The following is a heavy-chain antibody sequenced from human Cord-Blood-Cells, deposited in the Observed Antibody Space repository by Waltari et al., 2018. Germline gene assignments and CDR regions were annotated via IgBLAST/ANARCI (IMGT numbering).Heavy chain of an antibody. D-gene: IGHD3-10*01. CDR3: ARGGRSGSYYNPFDY. V-gene: IGHV1-3*01. CDR1: GYTFTSYA. Sequence: QVQLVQSGAEVKKPGASVKVSCKASGYTFTSYAMHWVRQAPGQRLEWMGWINAGNGNTKYSQKFPGRVTITRDTSASTAYMELSSLRSEDTAVYYCARGGRSGSYYNPFDYWGQGTLVTVSS. J-gene: IGHJ4*02. CDR2: INAGNGNT.